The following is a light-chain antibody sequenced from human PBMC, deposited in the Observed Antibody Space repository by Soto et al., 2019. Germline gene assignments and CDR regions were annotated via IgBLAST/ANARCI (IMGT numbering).Light chain of an antibody. Sequence: QTVVTQEPSFSVSPGGTVTLTCGLSSGSVSTNYYPSWYQQTPGQAPRTLIYGTNTRSSGVPDRFSGSILGNKAALTIAGAQADDESDYYCVLYMGSGIAVFGGGTTLTVL. CDR3: VLYMGSGIAV. CDR2: GTN. J-gene: IGLJ2*01. V-gene: IGLV8-61*01. CDR1: SGSVSTNYY.